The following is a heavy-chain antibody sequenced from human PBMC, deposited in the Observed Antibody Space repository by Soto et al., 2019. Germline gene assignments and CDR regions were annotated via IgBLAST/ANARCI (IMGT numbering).Heavy chain of an antibody. CDR3: ARGSLGTYWGTFDI. D-gene: IGHD1-26*01. J-gene: IGHJ3*02. V-gene: IGHV1-3*01. CDR1: GYTFTSYA. Sequence: PSVKVSCKASGYTFTSYAMHWVRQAPGQRLEWMGWINAGNGNTKYSQKFQGRVTITRDTSASTAYMELSSLRSEDTAVYYCARGSLGTYWGTFDIWGQGTMVTVSS. CDR2: INAGNGNT.